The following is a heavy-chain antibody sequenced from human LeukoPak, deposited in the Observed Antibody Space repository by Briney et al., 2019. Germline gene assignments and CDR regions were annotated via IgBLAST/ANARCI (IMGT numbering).Heavy chain of an antibody. CDR1: GGSFSGYY. Sequence: KPSETLSLTCAVYGGSFSGYYWSWIRQPPGKGLEWIGEINHSGSTNYNPSLKSRVTISVDTSKNQFSLKLSSVTAADTAVYYCARLPAMVGEVDYWGQGTLVTVSS. V-gene: IGHV4-34*01. CDR3: ARLPAMVGEVDY. J-gene: IGHJ4*02. D-gene: IGHD5-18*01. CDR2: INHSGST.